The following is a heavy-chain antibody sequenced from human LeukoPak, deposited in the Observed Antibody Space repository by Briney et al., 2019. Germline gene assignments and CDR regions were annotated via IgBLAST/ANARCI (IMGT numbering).Heavy chain of an antibody. CDR1: GYTFTGYY. CDR3: ARGGVEMATIFPFDY. J-gene: IGHJ4*02. CDR2: IIPIFGTA. V-gene: IGHV1-69*05. D-gene: IGHD5-24*01. Sequence: GASVKVSCKASGYTFTGYYMHWVRQAPGQGLEWMGRIIPIFGTANYAQKFQGRVTITTDESTSTAYMELSSLRSEDTAVYYCARGGVEMATIFPFDYWGQGTLVTVSS.